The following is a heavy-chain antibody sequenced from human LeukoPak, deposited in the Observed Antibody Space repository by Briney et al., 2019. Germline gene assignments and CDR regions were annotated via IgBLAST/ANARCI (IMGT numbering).Heavy chain of an antibody. CDR2: IYHSGST. J-gene: IGHJ5*02. Sequence: NPSETLSLTCAVSGYSISSGYYWGWIRQPPGKGLEWIGSIYHSGSTYYNPSLKSRVTISVDTSKNQFPLKLSSVTAADTAVYYCARAGYCSSTSCSGWFDPWGQGTLVTVSS. D-gene: IGHD2-2*01. V-gene: IGHV4-38-2*01. CDR3: ARAGYCSSTSCSGWFDP. CDR1: GYSISSGYY.